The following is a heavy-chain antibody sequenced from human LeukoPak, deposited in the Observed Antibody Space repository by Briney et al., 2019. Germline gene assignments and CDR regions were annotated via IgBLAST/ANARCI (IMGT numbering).Heavy chain of an antibody. J-gene: IGHJ1*01. D-gene: IGHD4-11*01. V-gene: IGHV3-33*06. CDR2: IWSDGSDK. CDR3: AKDAQRGFDYSNSLQN. CDR1: GFSFSHYG. Sequence: HSGGSLRLSCAPSGFSFSHYGMHWVRQTPGAGRGWVAAIWSDGSDKYYAKPVQGRFTISRDNSKNSLFLQMNRLRAADTAVYYCAKDAQRGFDYSNSLQNWGQGILVTVSS.